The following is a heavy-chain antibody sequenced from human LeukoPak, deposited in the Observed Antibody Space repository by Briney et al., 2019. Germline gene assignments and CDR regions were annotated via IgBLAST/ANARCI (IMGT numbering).Heavy chain of an antibody. CDR1: GGSISSSSYY. V-gene: IGHV4-39*01. Sequence: SETLSLTCTVSGGSISSSSYYWGWIRQPPGKGLEWIGSIYYSGSTYYNPSIKSRVTISVDTSKNQFSLKLSSVTAADTAVYYCAKSTVDTAMASIDYWGQGTLVTVSS. D-gene: IGHD5-18*01. CDR3: AKSTVDTAMASIDY. J-gene: IGHJ4*02. CDR2: IYYSGST.